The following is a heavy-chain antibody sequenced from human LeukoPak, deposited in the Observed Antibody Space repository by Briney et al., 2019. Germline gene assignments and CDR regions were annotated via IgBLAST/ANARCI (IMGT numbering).Heavy chain of an antibody. CDR1: VYTFTSYD. V-gene: IGHV1-8*01. D-gene: IGHD1-26*01. J-gene: IGHJ6*03. CDR2: MNPNSGNT. Sequence: ASVRVSCTASVYTFTSYDINRVRQATGQGREWMGWMNPNSGNTGYAQKFQGRVTMTRNTSISTAYMELSSLRSEDPAVYYCARAPEWGKANYYYYMDVWGKGTTVTVSS. CDR3: ARAPEWGKANYYYYMDV.